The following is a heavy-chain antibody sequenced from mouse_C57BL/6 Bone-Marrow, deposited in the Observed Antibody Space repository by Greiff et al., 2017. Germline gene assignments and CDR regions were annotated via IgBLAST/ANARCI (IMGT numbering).Heavy chain of an antibody. V-gene: IGHV1-54*01. CDR1: GYAFTNYL. CDR2: INPGSGGT. Sequence: VQLQQSGAELVRPGTSVKVSCKASGYAFTNYLLEWVKQRPGQGLEWIGGINPGSGGTNYHAKFKGKATLTADTSSSTAYMQLSSLTSEDSSVSFCAREWLAYAMDYWGQGTSVTVSS. J-gene: IGHJ4*01. CDR3: AREWLAYAMDY. D-gene: IGHD2-2*01.